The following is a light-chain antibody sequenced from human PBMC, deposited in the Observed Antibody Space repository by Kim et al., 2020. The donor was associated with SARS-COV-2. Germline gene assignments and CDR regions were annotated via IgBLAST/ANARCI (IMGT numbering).Light chain of an antibody. J-gene: IGKJ2*01. CDR1: QSINSY. Sequence: ASVGDRVTITCRASQSINSYLNWYQQKPGKAPKLLIYAASSLQSGVPSRFSGSGSGTDFTLTISSLQPEDFATYFCQQTYSSLMYTFGQGTKLEIK. V-gene: IGKV1-39*01. CDR2: AAS. CDR3: QQTYSSLMYT.